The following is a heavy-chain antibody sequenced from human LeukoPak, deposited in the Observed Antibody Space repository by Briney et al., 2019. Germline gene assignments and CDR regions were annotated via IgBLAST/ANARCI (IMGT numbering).Heavy chain of an antibody. CDR3: GRGGNGIDI. CDR2: INSDESNT. D-gene: IGHD2-8*01. Sequence: GGSLRLSCAASGFTFSQYLMRWVRQAPGKGLLWVSRINSDESNTNSYADSVKGRFIISRDNGKNTLYLQMNRLRAEDTTVYFCGRGGNGIDIWGQGTTVIVSS. J-gene: IGHJ3*02. CDR1: GFTFSQYL. V-gene: IGHV3-74*01.